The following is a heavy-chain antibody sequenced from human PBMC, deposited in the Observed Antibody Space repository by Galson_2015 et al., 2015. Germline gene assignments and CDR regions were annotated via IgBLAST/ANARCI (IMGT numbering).Heavy chain of an antibody. CDR1: GFTFDDYA. J-gene: IGHJ4*02. CDR3: AKDMDYDSSGPLFDY. V-gene: IGHV3-9*01. CDR2: ISWNSGSI. Sequence: SLRLSCAASGFTFDDYAMHWVRQAPGKGLEWVSGISWNSGSIGYADSVKGRFTISRDNAKNSLYLQMNSLRAEDTALYYYAKDMDYDSSGPLFDYWGQGTLVTVSS. D-gene: IGHD3-22*01.